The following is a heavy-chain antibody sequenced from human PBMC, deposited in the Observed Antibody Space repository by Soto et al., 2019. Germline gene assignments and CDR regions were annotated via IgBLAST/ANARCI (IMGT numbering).Heavy chain of an antibody. V-gene: IGHV1-58*01. CDR1: GFTFTSSA. CDR3: AAESPMIVSPVGAFDI. Sequence: VKVSCKASGFTFTSSAVQWVRQARGQRLEWIGWIVVGSGNTNYAQKFQERVTITRDMSTSTAYMELSSLRSEDTAVYYCAAESPMIVSPVGAFDIWGQGTMVTVSS. D-gene: IGHD3-22*01. J-gene: IGHJ3*02. CDR2: IVVGSGNT.